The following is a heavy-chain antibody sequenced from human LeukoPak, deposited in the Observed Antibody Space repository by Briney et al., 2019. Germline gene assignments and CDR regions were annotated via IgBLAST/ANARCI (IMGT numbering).Heavy chain of an antibody. D-gene: IGHD5-18*01. CDR1: GFTFSSYS. CDR2: ISSSSSYI. J-gene: IGHJ5*02. Sequence: GGSLRLSCAASGFTFSSYSMNWVRQAPGKGLEWVSSISSSSSYIYYADSVKGRFTISRDNAKNSLYLQMNSLRAEDTAVYYCARDATPMVTGWFDPWGQGTLVTVSS. V-gene: IGHV3-21*01. CDR3: ARDATPMVTGWFDP.